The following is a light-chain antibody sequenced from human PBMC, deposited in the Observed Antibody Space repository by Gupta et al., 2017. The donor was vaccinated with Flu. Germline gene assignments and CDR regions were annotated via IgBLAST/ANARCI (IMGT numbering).Light chain of an antibody. CDR3: QQYYSTPPS. Sequence: DIVITQSPDFLAVSLGARATINCKSSQSVLYSSNNKNYLAWYQQKPGQPPKLLIYWASTRESGVPDRFSGRGSGTDFTLTISILPAEDVAVYYCQQYYSTPPSFGQGTKLEIK. CDR2: WAS. CDR1: QSVLYSSNNKNY. V-gene: IGKV4-1*01. J-gene: IGKJ2*03.